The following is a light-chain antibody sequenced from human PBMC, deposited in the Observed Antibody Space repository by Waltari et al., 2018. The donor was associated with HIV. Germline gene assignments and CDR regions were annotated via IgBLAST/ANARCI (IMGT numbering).Light chain of an antibody. CDR3: QQYYSTPLT. CDR1: QSVLSNSNNKNY. CDR2: WAS. Sequence: DIVMTQSPASLAVSLGEMATINCTSSQSVLSNSNNKNYLAWYQQKSGQSPTLLIYWASTRESGVPDRFSGSGSGTDFSLSISSLQAEDVAVYYCQQYYSTPLTFGGGTKVEIK. V-gene: IGKV4-1*01. J-gene: IGKJ4*01.